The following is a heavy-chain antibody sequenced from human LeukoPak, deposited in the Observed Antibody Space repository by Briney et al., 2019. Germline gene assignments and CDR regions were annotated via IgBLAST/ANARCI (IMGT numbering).Heavy chain of an antibody. D-gene: IGHD3-10*01. CDR1: GYSFTYSFSNYW. Sequence: GESLKISCKAPGYSFTYSFSNYWIGWVRQMPGKGLEWMGIIHAADSDTGYSPSFQGQITISADKSISTAYLQWSSLKASDTAIYYCASAGPGELPNWFDPWGQGTLVTVSS. CDR2: IHAADSDT. V-gene: IGHV5-51*01. J-gene: IGHJ5*02. CDR3: ASAGPGELPNWFDP.